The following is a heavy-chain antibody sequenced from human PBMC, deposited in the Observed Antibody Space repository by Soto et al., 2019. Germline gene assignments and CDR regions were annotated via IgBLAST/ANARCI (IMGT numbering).Heavy chain of an antibody. CDR3: ARADRGRFDL. V-gene: IGHV3-74*01. Sequence: EVQLVESGGGLVQPGESLRLSCAASGFTFDYYWMHWVRQAPGKGLVWVSRVHSDGTTTTYADSVKGRFTISRDNARNTVSLQMSSLRAEDTAISYCARADRGRFDLWCHGTVVTVSS. J-gene: IGHJ3*01. CDR2: VHSDGTTT. D-gene: IGHD3-10*01. CDR1: GFTFDYYW.